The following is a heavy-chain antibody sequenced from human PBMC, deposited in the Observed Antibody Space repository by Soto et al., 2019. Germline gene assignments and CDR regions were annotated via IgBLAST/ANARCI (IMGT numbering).Heavy chain of an antibody. D-gene: IGHD3-22*01. Sequence: SETLSLTCTVSGGSISSGGYYWSWIRQHPGKGLEWIGYIYYSGSTYYNPSLKSRVTISVDTSKNQFSLKLSSVTAADTAVYYCARELREVGGYYYYWFDPWGQGTLVTVSS. CDR3: ARELREVGGYYYYWFDP. CDR2: IYYSGST. J-gene: IGHJ5*02. V-gene: IGHV4-31*03. CDR1: GGSISSGGYY.